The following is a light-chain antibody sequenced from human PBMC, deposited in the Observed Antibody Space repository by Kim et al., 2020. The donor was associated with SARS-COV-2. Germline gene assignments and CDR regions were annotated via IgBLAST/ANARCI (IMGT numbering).Light chain of an antibody. CDR3: GTWDSSLSAFYV. CDR2: DNN. CDR1: SSNIGNNY. Sequence: QKVTTSCSGSSSNIGNNYVSWYQQLPGTAPTLLIYDNNKRPSGIPDRFSGSKSGTSATLGITGLQTGDEADYYCGTWDSSLSAFYVFGTGTKVTVL. J-gene: IGLJ1*01. V-gene: IGLV1-51*01.